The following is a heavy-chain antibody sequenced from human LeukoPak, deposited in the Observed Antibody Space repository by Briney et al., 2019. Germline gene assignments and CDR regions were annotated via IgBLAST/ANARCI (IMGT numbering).Heavy chain of an antibody. CDR1: GFTFSSYA. J-gene: IGHJ4*02. V-gene: IGHV3-30-3*01. Sequence: QPGRSLRLSCAASGFTFSSYAMHWVRQAPGKGLEWVAVIPYDGSNKYYADSVKGRFTISRDNSKNTLYLQMNSLRAEDTAVYYCARDGEYYYDSIGPGYFDYWGQGTLVTVSS. CDR2: IPYDGSNK. CDR3: ARDGEYYYDSIGPGYFDY. D-gene: IGHD3-22*01.